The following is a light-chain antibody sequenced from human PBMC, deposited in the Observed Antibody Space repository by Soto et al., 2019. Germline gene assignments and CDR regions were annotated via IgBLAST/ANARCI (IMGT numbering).Light chain of an antibody. CDR2: DAS. CDR1: QSIGST. V-gene: IGKV3-15*01. CDR3: HHYKTWPLS. Sequence: IVMTQSPATLSVSPGERATLSCRASQSIGSTLAWYQQKPGQTPRLLIYDASTMATGIPARFSGIGSGTEFTLIISSLQSEDFAGYYCHHYKTWPLSFGGGTKVEI. J-gene: IGKJ4*01.